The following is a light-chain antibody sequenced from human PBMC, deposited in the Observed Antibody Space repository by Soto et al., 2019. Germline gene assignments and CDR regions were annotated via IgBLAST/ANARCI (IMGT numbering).Light chain of an antibody. J-gene: IGKJ2*01. CDR3: QQYEDSVLYT. V-gene: IGKV3-20*01. CDR1: QSVRSSF. CDR2: DVS. Sequence: EIVLTQSPGTPSLSPGERATLSCRASQSVRSSFFAWYQQKPGQAPRLLIYDVSIRATGTPDRFSGSGSGTDFTLTINRLEPEDFAMYYCQQYEDSVLYTFGQGTKLEI.